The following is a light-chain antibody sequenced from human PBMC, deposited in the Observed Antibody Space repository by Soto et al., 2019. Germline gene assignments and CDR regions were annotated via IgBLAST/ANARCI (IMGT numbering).Light chain of an antibody. CDR1: SSNIGAPYD. Sequence: QPVLTQPPSVSGAPGQRVTLSCTGSSSNIGAPYDVHWYQQLPGTAPKFLIYGNSNRPSGVPDRFSGSKSGTSASLAITGLQAEDEADYYCQSYDSSLSGSVFGGGTKLTVL. J-gene: IGLJ3*02. CDR3: QSYDSSLSGSV. V-gene: IGLV1-40*01. CDR2: GNS.